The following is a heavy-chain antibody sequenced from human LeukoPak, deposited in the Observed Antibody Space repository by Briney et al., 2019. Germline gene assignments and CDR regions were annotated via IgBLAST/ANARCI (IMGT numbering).Heavy chain of an antibody. CDR2: IIPIFGTA. V-gene: IGHV1-69*05. CDR1: GGTFSSYA. Sequence: ASVKVSCKASGGTFSSYAISWVRQAPGQGLEWMGGIIPIFGTANYAQKLQGRVTLTTETSTSTAYMELRSLRSDDTAVYYCARDGSGVWFDYWGQGTLVTVSS. J-gene: IGHJ4*02. D-gene: IGHD3-10*01. CDR3: ARDGSGVWFDY.